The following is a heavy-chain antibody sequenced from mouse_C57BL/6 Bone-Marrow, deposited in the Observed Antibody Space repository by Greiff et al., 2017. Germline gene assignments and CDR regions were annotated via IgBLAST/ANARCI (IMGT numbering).Heavy chain of an antibody. V-gene: IGHV1-39*01. Sequence: EVQLQQSGPELVKPGASVKISCKASGYSFTDYNMNWVKQSNGKSLEWIGVFNPNYGTTSYNQKFKGKATLTVDQSSSTAYMQLNSLTSEDSAVYFCAKGYDYDYAMDYGGRGTSVTVSS. CDR2: FNPNYGTT. J-gene: IGHJ4*01. CDR3: AKGYDYDYAMDY. D-gene: IGHD2-4*01. CDR1: GYSFTDYN.